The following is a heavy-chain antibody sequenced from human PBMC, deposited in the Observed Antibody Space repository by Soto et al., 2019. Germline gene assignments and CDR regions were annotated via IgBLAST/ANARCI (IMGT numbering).Heavy chain of an antibody. J-gene: IGHJ4*02. CDR2: IVVGSGNT. V-gene: IGHV1-58*02. CDR1: GYTFTSYY. D-gene: IGHD3-22*01. CDR3: AASSGAYYDSSGYYQFDY. Sequence: GASVKVSCKASGYTFTSYYMQWVRQARGQRLEWIGWIVVGSGNTNYAQKFQERVTITRDMSTSTAYMELSSLRSEDTAVYYCAASSGAYYDSSGYYQFDYWGQGTLVTVSS.